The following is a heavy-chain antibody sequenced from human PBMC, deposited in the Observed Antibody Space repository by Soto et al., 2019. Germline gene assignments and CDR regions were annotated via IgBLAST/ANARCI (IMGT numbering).Heavy chain of an antibody. CDR2: IIPILGIA. D-gene: IGHD2-2*01. CDR3: ERVGCSRTSCYEVLRY. Sequence: QVQLVQSGAEVKKPGSSVKVSCKASGGTFSSYTISWVRQAPGQGIEWMGRIIPILGIANYAQKLHGRVTITVDKCTNIAYMELSSLRSEDTAVYYCERVGCSRTSCYEVLRYWGEGPLVTESS. CDR1: GGTFSSYT. V-gene: IGHV1-69*02. J-gene: IGHJ4*02.